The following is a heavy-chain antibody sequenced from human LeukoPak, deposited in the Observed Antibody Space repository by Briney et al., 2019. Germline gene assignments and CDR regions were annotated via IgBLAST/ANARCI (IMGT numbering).Heavy chain of an antibody. J-gene: IGHJ3*02. Sequence: PSETLSLTCAVSDDSFSSHYWTWIRQPPGKGLERIGYISYIGSTNYNPSLKSRVTISIDTSKNQFSLKLSSVTAADTAVYYCARDLVTVTKGFDIWGQGTMVSVSS. CDR3: ARDLVTVTKGFDI. CDR2: ISYIGST. V-gene: IGHV4-59*11. D-gene: IGHD4-17*01. CDR1: DDSFSSHY.